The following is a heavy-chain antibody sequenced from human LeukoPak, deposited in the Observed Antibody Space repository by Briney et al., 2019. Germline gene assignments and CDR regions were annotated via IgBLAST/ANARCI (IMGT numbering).Heavy chain of an antibody. CDR3: ARRGYCIITSCYSWFDP. V-gene: IGHV4-38-2*02. CDR2: IYHSGST. J-gene: IGHJ5*02. D-gene: IGHD2-2*01. Sequence: SETLSLTCTVSGYSISSGYYWGWIRQPPGKGLEWIGSIYHSGSTYYNPSLKSRVTISVDTSKNQFSLKLSSVTAADTAVYYCARRGYCIITSCYSWFDPWGQGTLVTVSS. CDR1: GYSISSGYY.